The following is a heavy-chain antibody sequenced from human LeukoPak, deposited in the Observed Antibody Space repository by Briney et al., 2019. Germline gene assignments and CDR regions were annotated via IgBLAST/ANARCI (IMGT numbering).Heavy chain of an antibody. CDR2: ISYDGSNK. CDR1: GFTFSSYA. CDR3: ARDVYYYDSSGIDY. Sequence: GRSLRLSCAASGFTFSSYAMHWVRQAPGKGLEWVAVISYDGSNKYYADSVKGRFTISRDNSKNTLYLQMNSLRAEDTAVYYCARDVYYYDSSGIDYWGQGTLVTVSS. V-gene: IGHV3-30-3*01. D-gene: IGHD3-22*01. J-gene: IGHJ4*02.